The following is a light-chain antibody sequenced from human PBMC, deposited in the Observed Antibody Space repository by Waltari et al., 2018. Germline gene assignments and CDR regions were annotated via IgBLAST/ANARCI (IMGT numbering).Light chain of an antibody. V-gene: IGLV3-21*04. CDR3: QVWDNSDEHPEAV. CDR2: YDT. CDR1: NIGRKS. Sequence: SYVLTQPPSVSLAPGQTARITCGANNIGRKSLHWYQHKPGQAPILVMYYDTDRPSGIPERFSGSNSGNTATLTITSVEAGDEADYYCQVWDNSDEHPEAVFGTGTKVTVL. J-gene: IGLJ1*01.